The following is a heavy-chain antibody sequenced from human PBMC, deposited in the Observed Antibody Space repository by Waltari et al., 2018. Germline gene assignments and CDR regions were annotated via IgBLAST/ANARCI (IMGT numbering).Heavy chain of an antibody. CDR3: VRDGLGSGRTRVDV. J-gene: IGHJ6*02. CDR1: GVSFSSYE. D-gene: IGHD2-2*01. V-gene: IGHV3-48*03. CDR2: ISDSDNSK. Sequence: EAQLVESGGGLVQPGGSVRLSCAASGVSFSSYEMNWVRQAPGKGLEWISYISDSDNSKFYAESVKGRFTVSRDNAKNSLHLEMNSLRAEDTATYYCVRDGLGSGRTRVDVWGQGTTVIVSS.